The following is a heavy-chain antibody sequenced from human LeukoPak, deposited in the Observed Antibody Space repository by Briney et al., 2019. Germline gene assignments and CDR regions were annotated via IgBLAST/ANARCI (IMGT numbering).Heavy chain of an antibody. D-gene: IGHD2-15*01. CDR1: GLTLSRCA. V-gene: IGHV3-23*01. CDR2: ISISGDT. J-gene: IGHJ3*02. Sequence: GGSLRLSCAASGLTLSRCAMSWVRQAPGKGLKWVSSISISGDTYYADSVKGRFTLSRDNSMDTLYLQMNSLRVEDTAVYYCAKELRPNDNWGQGTMVTVSS. CDR3: AKELRPNDN.